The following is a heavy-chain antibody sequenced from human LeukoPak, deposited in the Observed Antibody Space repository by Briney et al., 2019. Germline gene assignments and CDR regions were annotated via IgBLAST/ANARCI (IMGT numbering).Heavy chain of an antibody. CDR3: ARIAAAGTILRHFDY. V-gene: IGHV4-61*10. CDR1: GGSINSDSYD. J-gene: IGHJ4*02. Sequence: SETLSLTCTVSGGSINSDSYDWSWIRQPAGKGLEWIGEIYHSGSTNYNPSLKSRVTISVDKSKNQFSLKLSSVTAADTAVYYCARIAAAGTILRHFDYWGQGTLVTVSS. D-gene: IGHD6-13*01. CDR2: IYHSGST.